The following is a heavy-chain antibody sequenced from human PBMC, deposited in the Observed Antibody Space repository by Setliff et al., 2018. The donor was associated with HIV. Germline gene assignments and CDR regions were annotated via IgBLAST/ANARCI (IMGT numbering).Heavy chain of an antibody. CDR2: IYYSGGT. Sequence: SETLSLTCTVSGGSISAYYWSWIRQPPGKGLEWIGYIYYSGGTTYNPSLKSRVTISVGASKSQFSLNLTSVTVADTAVYYCARGRRITMIRGIIPFTYWGQGTLVTVSS. J-gene: IGHJ4*02. CDR3: ARGRRITMIRGIIPFTY. V-gene: IGHV4-59*01. D-gene: IGHD3-10*01. CDR1: GGSISAYY.